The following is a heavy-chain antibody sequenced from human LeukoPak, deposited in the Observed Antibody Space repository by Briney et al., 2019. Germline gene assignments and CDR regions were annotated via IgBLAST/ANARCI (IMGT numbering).Heavy chain of an antibody. Sequence: ASVKVSCKASGYTFTSYGISWVRQAPGQGLEWMGWISAYNGNTDYAQKLQGRVTMTTDTSTSTAYMELRSLRSDDTAVYYCARLGGSSSFPSPTEYYFDYWGQGTLVTVSS. J-gene: IGHJ4*02. CDR2: ISAYNGNT. CDR3: ARLGGSSSFPSPTEYYFDY. CDR1: GYTFTSYG. D-gene: IGHD6-6*01. V-gene: IGHV1-18*01.